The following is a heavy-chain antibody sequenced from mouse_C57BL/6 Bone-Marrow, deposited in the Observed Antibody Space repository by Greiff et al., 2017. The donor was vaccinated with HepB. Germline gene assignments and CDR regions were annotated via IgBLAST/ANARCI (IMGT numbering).Heavy chain of an antibody. V-gene: IGHV1-54*01. J-gene: IGHJ2*01. Sequence: VMLVESGAELVRPGPSVKVSCKASGYAFTNYLIEWVKQRPGQGLEWIGVINPGSGGTNYNEKFKGKATLTADKSSSTAYMQLSSLTSEDSAVYFCARVGNWDGDYWGQGTTLTVSS. CDR1: GYAFTNYL. D-gene: IGHD4-1*01. CDR2: INPGSGGT. CDR3: ARVGNWDGDY.